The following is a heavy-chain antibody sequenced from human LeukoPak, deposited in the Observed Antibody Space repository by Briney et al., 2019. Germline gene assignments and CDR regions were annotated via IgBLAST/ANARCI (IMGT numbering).Heavy chain of an antibody. D-gene: IGHD1-14*01. Sequence: PERSLRLSCAASGFTFRTYAMHWLRQAPGKGLEWVSLVYSAGTTYYADSVKGRFTISRDDSTNTLYLQMNSLRAEDTAVYYCARNFYYNYKMDVWGQGTPVTVSS. CDR2: VYSAGTT. J-gene: IGHJ6*02. CDR3: ARNFYYNYKMDV. CDR1: GFTFRTYA. V-gene: IGHV3-66*01.